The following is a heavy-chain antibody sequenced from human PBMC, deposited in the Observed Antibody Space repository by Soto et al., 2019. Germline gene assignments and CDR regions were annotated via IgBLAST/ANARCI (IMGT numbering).Heavy chain of an antibody. Sequence: SETLSLTCTVSGGSISSSSYYWGWIRQPPGKGLEWIGSIYYSGSTYYNPSLKSRVTISVDTSKNQFSLKLSSVTAADTAVYYCARRGSKDRRYNWKGNPWFDPWGQGTLVTVSS. J-gene: IGHJ5*02. V-gene: IGHV4-39*01. CDR3: ARRGSKDRRYNWKGNPWFDP. CDR1: GGSISSSSYY. D-gene: IGHD1-20*01. CDR2: IYYSGST.